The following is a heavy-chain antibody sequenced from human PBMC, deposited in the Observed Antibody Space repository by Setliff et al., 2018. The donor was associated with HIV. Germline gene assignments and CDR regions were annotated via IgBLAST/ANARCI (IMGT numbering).Heavy chain of an antibody. CDR1: DGSTSSYY. V-gene: IGHV4-4*07. J-gene: IGHJ4*02. CDR3: ARDQGSTWFWDCFDY. Sequence: SETLSLTCTVSDGSTSSYYWNWFRQPAGKGLEWIGRIYSSGTTIYNPSLKSRVAMSVDTSKNQFSLKLSSVTAADTATYYCARDQGSTWFWDCFDYWGQGTLVTVSS. D-gene: IGHD6-13*01. CDR2: IYSSGTT.